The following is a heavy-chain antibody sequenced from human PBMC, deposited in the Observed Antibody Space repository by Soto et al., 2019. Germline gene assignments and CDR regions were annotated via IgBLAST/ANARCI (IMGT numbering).Heavy chain of an antibody. CDR3: ARGTPKEDYIWGSYRYTDDHANDY. J-gene: IGHJ4*02. CDR1: GGSFSGYY. V-gene: IGHV4-34*01. Sequence: SETLSLTCAVYGGSFSGYYWSWIRQPPGKGLEWIGEINHSGSTNYNPSLKSRVTISVDTSKNQFSLKLSSVTAADTAVYYCARGTPKEDYIWGSYRYTDDHANDYWGQGTLVTVSS. D-gene: IGHD3-16*02. CDR2: INHSGST.